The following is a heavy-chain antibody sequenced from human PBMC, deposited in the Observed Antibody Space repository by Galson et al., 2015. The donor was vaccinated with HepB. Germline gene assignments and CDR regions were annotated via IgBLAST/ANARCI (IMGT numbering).Heavy chain of an antibody. D-gene: IGHD5-12*01. CDR3: ARNQGGGYVDVVDC. Sequence: SVKVSCKASGYIFTDYDVHWMRQAPGQGFEWVGLIDPKDGTKAYSQKLQGRVIMTRDTATRTFYLELSSLTPQDTAIYYCARNQGGGYVDVVDCWGQGTLVTGSS. J-gene: IGHJ4*02. CDR2: IDPKDGTK. V-gene: IGHV1-46*04. CDR1: GYIFTDYD.